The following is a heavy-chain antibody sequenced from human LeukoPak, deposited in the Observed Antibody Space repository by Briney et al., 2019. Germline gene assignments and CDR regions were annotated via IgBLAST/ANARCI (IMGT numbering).Heavy chain of an antibody. J-gene: IGHJ5*02. CDR2: ISYDGSNK. CDR1: GFTFSSYA. Sequence: PGRSLRLSCAASGFTFSSYAMHWVRQAPGKGLEWVAVISYDGSNKYYADSVKGRFTISRDNSKNTLYLQMNSLRAEDTAVYYCAREQDNWFDPWGQGTLVTVSS. V-gene: IGHV3-30-3*01. CDR3: AREQDNWFDP.